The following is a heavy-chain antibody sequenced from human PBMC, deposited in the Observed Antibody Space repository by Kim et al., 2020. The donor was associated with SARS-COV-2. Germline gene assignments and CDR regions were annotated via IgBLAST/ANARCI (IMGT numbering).Heavy chain of an antibody. CDR3: AKVGDFDWLAPDFDY. Sequence: GGSLRLSCAASGFTFSSYAMSWVRQAPGKGLEWVSAISGSGGSTYYADSVKGRFTISRDNSKNTLYLQMNSLRAEDTAVYYCAKVGDFDWLAPDFDYWGQGTLVTVSS. CDR2: ISGSGGST. CDR1: GFTFSSYA. J-gene: IGHJ4*02. V-gene: IGHV3-23*01. D-gene: IGHD3-9*01.